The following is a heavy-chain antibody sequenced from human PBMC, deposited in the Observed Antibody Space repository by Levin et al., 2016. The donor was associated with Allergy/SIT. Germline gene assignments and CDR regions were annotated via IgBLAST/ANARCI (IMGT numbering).Heavy chain of an antibody. CDR2: IHHTGDT. CDR1: GVSIADGDYS. Sequence: SETLSLTCFVSGVSIADGDYSWSWVRQSPGKGLEWIAYIHHTGDTYYNPSLKGRVTISEERSKNQFSLRLNSMTAADTAVYYCADVHLRVWGQGILVTVSS. CDR3: ADVHLRV. V-gene: IGHV4-30-2*06. D-gene: IGHD1-1*01. J-gene: IGHJ4*02.